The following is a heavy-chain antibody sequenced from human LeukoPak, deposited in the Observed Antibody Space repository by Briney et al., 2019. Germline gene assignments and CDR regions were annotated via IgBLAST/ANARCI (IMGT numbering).Heavy chain of an antibody. CDR3: ARVGGGCSNYYFDY. J-gene: IGHJ4*02. Sequence: FQGRVTMTRDTSTSIVYMELSSLRSEDTAVYYCARVGGGCSNYYFDYWGQGTLVTVSS. D-gene: IGHD4-11*01. V-gene: IGHV1-46*01.